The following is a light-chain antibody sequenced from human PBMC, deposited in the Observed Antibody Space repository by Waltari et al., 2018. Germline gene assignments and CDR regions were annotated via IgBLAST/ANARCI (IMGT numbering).Light chain of an antibody. J-gene: IGLJ2*01. CDR2: EDS. CDR1: ALSTTY. CDR3: LSPDSSGTYVV. V-gene: IGLV3-10*01. Sequence: SYELTQPPSVSVSPGQTSSITRSGHALSTTYAYWYHQKSGQAPVLVLFEDSKRPSGIPERISGSSSGTMATLTLSGAQLEDEGDYYCLSPDSSGTYVVFGGGTKLTVL.